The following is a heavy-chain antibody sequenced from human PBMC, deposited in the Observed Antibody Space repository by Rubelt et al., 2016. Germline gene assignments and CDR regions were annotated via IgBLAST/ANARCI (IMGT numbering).Heavy chain of an antibody. J-gene: IGHJ3*02. V-gene: IGHV4-39*01. CDR3: ARQRVVPAALDAFDI. Sequence: GRSYYNPSLKSRVTISVDTSKNQFSLKLSSVTAADTAVYYCARQRVVPAALDAFDIWGQGTMVTVSS. CDR2: GRS. D-gene: IGHD2-2*01.